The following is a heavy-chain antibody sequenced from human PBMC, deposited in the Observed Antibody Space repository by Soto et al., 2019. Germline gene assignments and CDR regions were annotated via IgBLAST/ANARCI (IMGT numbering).Heavy chain of an antibody. CDR1: GYTFTSYA. Sequence: ASVKVSCKASGYTFTSYAMHWVRQAPGQRLEWMGWINAGNGNTKYPQKFQGRVTITRDTSASTAYMELSSLRSEDTAVYYCAIIEGYCSSTSRSGPRDDAFDIWGQGTMVTASS. J-gene: IGHJ3*02. CDR2: INAGNGNT. V-gene: IGHV1-3*01. CDR3: AIIEGYCSSTSRSGPRDDAFDI. D-gene: IGHD2-2*01.